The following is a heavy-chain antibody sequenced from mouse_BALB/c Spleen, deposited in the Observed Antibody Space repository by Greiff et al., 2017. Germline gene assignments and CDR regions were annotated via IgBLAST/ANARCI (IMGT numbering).Heavy chain of an antibody. V-gene: IGHV5-6-4*01. CDR2: ISSGGSYT. D-gene: IGHD4-1*01. J-gene: IGHJ1*01. CDR1: GFTFSSYT. Sequence: EVQGVESGGGLVKPGGSLKLSCAASGFTFSSYTMSWVRQTPEKRLEWVATISSGGSYTYYPDSVKGRFTISRDNAKNTLYLQMSSLKSEDTAMYYCTRDLGRYFDVWGAGTTVTVSS. CDR3: TRDLGRYFDV.